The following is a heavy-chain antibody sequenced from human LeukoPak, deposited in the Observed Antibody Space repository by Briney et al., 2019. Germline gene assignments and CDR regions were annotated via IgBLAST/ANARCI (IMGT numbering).Heavy chain of an antibody. J-gene: IGHJ4*02. CDR1: GGSISSSSYY. V-gene: IGHV4-39*01. CDR2: IYYSGRT. D-gene: IGHD1-1*01. CDR3: ARQLARPGYFDY. Sequence: SETLSLTXTVSGGSISSSSYYWGWIRRPPGKGLEWIGSIYYSGRTYYNPSLKSRVTISVDTSKNQFSLKPSSVTAADTAVYYCARQLARPGYFDYWGQGTLVTVSS.